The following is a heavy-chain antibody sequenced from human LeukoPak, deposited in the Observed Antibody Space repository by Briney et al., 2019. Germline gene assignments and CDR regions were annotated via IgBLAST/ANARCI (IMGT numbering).Heavy chain of an antibody. Sequence: GGSLRLSCAASGFTFSSYAMHWVRQAPGKGLEWVAVISYDGSNKYYADSVKGRFTISRDNAKNTLFLQMNSLRAEDTAVYYCARGHYYAMDVWGQGTTVTVSS. CDR3: ARGHYYAMDV. J-gene: IGHJ6*02. V-gene: IGHV3-30-3*01. CDR2: ISYDGSNK. CDR1: GFTFSSYA.